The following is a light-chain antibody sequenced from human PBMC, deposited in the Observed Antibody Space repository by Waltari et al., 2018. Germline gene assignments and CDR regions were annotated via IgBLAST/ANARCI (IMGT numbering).Light chain of an antibody. J-gene: IGLJ2*01. Sequence: QSALTQPASVSGSPGQSIPISCTGPNTHIGSYNLVSWYQQHPGKAPKVIIFEVNKRPSGVSNRFSGSKSGNTASLTVSGLHPEDEADYYCCSYAGTPRVVFGGGTKLTVL. CDR1: NTHIGSYNL. CDR2: EVN. V-gene: IGLV2-23*02. CDR3: CSYAGTPRVV.